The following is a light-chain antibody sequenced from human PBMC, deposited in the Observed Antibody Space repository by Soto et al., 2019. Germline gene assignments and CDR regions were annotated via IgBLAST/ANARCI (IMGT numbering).Light chain of an antibody. J-gene: IGKJ4*02. V-gene: IGKV3-20*01. CDR3: QRYDRSTGT. Sequence: EIVLTQSPGTLSLSPGERATLSCRASQSVSSSYLAWYQQKPGQAPRLLIYGASSRATGIPDRFSGSGSGTDFTLTISRREPEDFAVYYCQRYDRSTGTFGGGTKVEIK. CDR2: GAS. CDR1: QSVSSSY.